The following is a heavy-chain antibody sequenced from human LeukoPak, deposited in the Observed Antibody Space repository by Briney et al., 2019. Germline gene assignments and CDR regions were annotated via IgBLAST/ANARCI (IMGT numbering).Heavy chain of an antibody. CDR1: GDSVSSNSAA. Sequence: NPSQTLSLTCAISGDSVSSNSAAWNWIRQSPSRGREWLGRTYYRSKWYNDYAVSVKSRITINPDTSKNQFSLQLNSVTPEDTAVYYCARGLYYDSSGYYYGYYYMDVWGKGTTVTVSS. J-gene: IGHJ6*03. CDR2: TYYRSKWYN. CDR3: ARGLYYDSSGYYYGYYYMDV. D-gene: IGHD3-22*01. V-gene: IGHV6-1*01.